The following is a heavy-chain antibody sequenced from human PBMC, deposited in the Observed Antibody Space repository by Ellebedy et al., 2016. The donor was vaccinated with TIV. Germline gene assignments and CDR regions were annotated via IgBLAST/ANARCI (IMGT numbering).Heavy chain of an antibody. CDR2: ISSSSSYT. Sequence: GGSLRLSCAASGLTFSDYYMSWIRQAPGKGLEWVSYISSSSSYTNYADSVKGRFTISRDNAKNSLYLQMKSLRSEDTAVYYCAIDNDGRGHAFDIWGQGTMVTVSS. CDR3: AIDNDGRGHAFDI. CDR1: GLTFSDYY. V-gene: IGHV3-11*06. D-gene: IGHD2-8*01. J-gene: IGHJ3*02.